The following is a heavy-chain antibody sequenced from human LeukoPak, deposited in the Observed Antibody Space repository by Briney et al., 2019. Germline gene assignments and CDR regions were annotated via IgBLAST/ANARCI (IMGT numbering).Heavy chain of an antibody. Sequence: PSETLSLTCTVSGGSISSSSCYWGWIRQPPGKGLEWIGSIYYSGSTYYNPSLKSRVTISVDTSKNQFSLKLSSVTAADTAVYYCARHSYTTRELRFLEWLLPHYFDYWGQGTLVTVSS. CDR3: ARHSYTTRELRFLEWLLPHYFDY. V-gene: IGHV4-39*01. J-gene: IGHJ4*02. CDR1: GGSISSSSCY. D-gene: IGHD3-3*01. CDR2: IYYSGST.